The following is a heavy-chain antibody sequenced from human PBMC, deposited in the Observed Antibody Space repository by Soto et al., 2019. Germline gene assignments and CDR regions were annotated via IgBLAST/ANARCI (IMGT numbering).Heavy chain of an antibody. J-gene: IGHJ6*02. CDR1: GFTFSSRE. CDR3: ARDRSLIFAVPPYGMDV. D-gene: IGHD3-3*01. V-gene: IGHV3-48*03. CDR2: ISESGGTT. Sequence: GGSLRLSCVVSGFTFSSREMNWVRQAPGKGPEWVSKISESGGTTSYADSVEGRFTISRDNARDSLYLHMDSLRAEDTAVYYCARDRSLIFAVPPYGMDVWGQGTTVTVSS.